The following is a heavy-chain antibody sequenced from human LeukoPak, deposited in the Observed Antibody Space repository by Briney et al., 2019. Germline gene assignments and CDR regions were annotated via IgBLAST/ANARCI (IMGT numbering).Heavy chain of an antibody. J-gene: IGHJ4*02. CDR3: ASFKRDYYGSGKADDY. Sequence: PSQTLSLTCTVSGGSISSGGYYWSWIRQPPGKGLEWIGYIYHSGSTNYNPSLKSRVTISVDKSKNQFSLKLSSVTAADTAVYYCASFKRDYYGSGKADDYWGQGTLVTVSS. CDR2: IYHSGST. CDR1: GGSISSGGYY. D-gene: IGHD3-10*01. V-gene: IGHV4-30-2*01.